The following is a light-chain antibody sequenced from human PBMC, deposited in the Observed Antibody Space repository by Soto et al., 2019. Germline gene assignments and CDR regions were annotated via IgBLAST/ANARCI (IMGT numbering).Light chain of an antibody. CDR2: DAS. Sequence: EIVLTQSPATLSLSPGERATLSCTASQSVSSYLAWYQQKPCQAPRLLIYDASTRATGIPARFSGSGSGTDFTLTISSLEPEDFAVYYCQQRSNWPPTFGQGTRLEIK. J-gene: IGKJ5*01. CDR1: QSVSSY. V-gene: IGKV3-11*01. CDR3: QQRSNWPPT.